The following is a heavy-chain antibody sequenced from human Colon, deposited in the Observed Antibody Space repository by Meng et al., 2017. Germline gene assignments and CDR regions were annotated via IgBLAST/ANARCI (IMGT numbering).Heavy chain of an antibody. CDR3: STGDYCGF. J-gene: IGHJ4*02. CDR2: IRTKPNDYAT. Sequence: VRVVGCGGGSVQPVGSLELSCVASGFTFSGSAMNWVRQTSGKGLEWVGRIRTKPNDYATAYAPSVRGRFTISRDDSKNTVYLQMNSLKIEDTAVYYCSTGDYCGFWGQGTLVTVSS. V-gene: IGHV3-73*02. CDR1: GFTFSGSA. D-gene: IGHD1-14*01.